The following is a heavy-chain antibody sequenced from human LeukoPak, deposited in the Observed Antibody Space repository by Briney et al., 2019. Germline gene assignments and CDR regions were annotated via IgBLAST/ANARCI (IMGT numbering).Heavy chain of an antibody. Sequence: PSETLSLTCTVSGGSISSYYWSWIRQPAGKGLEWIGRIYTSGSTNYNPSLKSRVTMSVDTSKNQFSLKLSSVTAADTAVYYYARGPWWYYDSSGDAFDIWGQGTMVTVSS. D-gene: IGHD3-22*01. J-gene: IGHJ3*02. CDR2: IYTSGST. CDR3: ARGPWWYYDSSGDAFDI. V-gene: IGHV4-4*07. CDR1: GGSISSYY.